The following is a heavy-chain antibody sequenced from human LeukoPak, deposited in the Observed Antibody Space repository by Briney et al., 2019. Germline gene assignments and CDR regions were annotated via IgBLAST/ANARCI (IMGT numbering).Heavy chain of an antibody. CDR2: MNPNSGNA. V-gene: IGHV1-8*01. Sequence: ASVKVSCKASGYTFTTYDLNWVRQATGQGFEWMGWMNPNSGNAGYAQKFQSRVTMTRNTSISTAYMELSNLTSEDTAVYYCARRIRGAPTDYWGQGTLVTVSS. D-gene: IGHD3-10*01. CDR3: ARRIRGAPTDY. J-gene: IGHJ4*02. CDR1: GYTFTTYD.